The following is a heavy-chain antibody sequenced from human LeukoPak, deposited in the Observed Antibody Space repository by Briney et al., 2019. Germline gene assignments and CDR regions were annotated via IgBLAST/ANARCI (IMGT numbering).Heavy chain of an antibody. CDR3: AKDPHSYDFWSGYYTGIESVLAY. CDR2: ISGIQCST. Sequence: GGSLRLSCAASGFTFSSYAMSWVRQAPGKGLEWVSAISGIQCSTYYADSVKGRFTISRENSKNMLYLQMTSLRADDTAVYYCAKDPHSYDFWSGYYTGIESVLAYWGQGTLVTVSS. V-gene: IGHV3-23*01. J-gene: IGHJ4*02. D-gene: IGHD3-3*01. CDR1: GFTFSSYA.